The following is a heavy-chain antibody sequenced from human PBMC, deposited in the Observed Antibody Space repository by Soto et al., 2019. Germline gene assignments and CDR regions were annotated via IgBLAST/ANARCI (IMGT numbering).Heavy chain of an antibody. CDR3: AKDRIGAWLSSWYEPFDY. Sequence: QVQLVESGGGVVQPGRSLRLSCAASGFTFSSYGMHWVRQAPGKGLEWVAVISYDGSNKYYADSVKGRFTISRDNSKNTLYLQMNSLRAEDTAVYYCAKDRIGAWLSSWYEPFDYWGQGTLVTVSS. CDR1: GFTFSSYG. V-gene: IGHV3-30*18. J-gene: IGHJ4*02. CDR2: ISYDGSNK. D-gene: IGHD6-13*01.